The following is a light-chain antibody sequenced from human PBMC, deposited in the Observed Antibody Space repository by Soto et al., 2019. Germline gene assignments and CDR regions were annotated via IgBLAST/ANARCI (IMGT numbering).Light chain of an antibody. V-gene: IGKV3-20*01. Sequence: EIVLTQSPGTLSLSPGERATLSCRASQSVSSSYLAWYQQKPGQAPRLLIYGASSRATGIPARFSGSGSGTDFTFTVSRLEPEDFAVYYCQPYGSSPRTFGQGTKVEIK. J-gene: IGKJ1*01. CDR3: QPYGSSPRT. CDR1: QSVSSSY. CDR2: GAS.